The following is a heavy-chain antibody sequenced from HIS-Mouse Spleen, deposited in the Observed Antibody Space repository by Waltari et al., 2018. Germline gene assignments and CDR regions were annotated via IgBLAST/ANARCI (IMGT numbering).Heavy chain of an antibody. CDR3: AREIPYSSSWYDWYFDL. CDR1: GGSISSSSYY. Sequence: QLQLQESGPGLVKPSETLSLTCTVSGGSISSSSYYWGWIRQPPGKGLGWIGSIYYSGSTYYNPSLKRRVHISVDTPKNQFSLKLSSVTAADTAVYYCAREIPYSSSWYDWYFDLWGRGTLVTVSS. CDR2: IYYSGST. D-gene: IGHD6-13*01. V-gene: IGHV4-39*07. J-gene: IGHJ2*01.